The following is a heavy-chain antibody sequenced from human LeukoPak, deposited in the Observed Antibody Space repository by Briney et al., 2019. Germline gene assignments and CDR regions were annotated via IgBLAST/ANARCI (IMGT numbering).Heavy chain of an antibody. CDR2: IGGRDGGT. CDR1: GFIFSNYA. CDR3: AKRGDYDILTGYYDSDY. Sequence: GASLRLSCAASGFIFSNYAMSWVRQAPGKGLEWVSAIGGRDGGTYYADSVKGRFTVSRDDPKNTLYLQTNTLRVEDTAVYYCAKRGDYDILTGYYDSDYWGHGTLVTVSS. D-gene: IGHD3-9*01. V-gene: IGHV3-23*01. J-gene: IGHJ4*01.